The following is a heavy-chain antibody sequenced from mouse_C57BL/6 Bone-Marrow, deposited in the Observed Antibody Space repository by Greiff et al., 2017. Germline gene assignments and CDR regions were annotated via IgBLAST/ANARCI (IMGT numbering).Heavy chain of an antibody. V-gene: IGHV5-9*01. CDR3: SRQVTTVLATKYFDV. J-gene: IGHJ1*03. CDR1: GFTFSSYT. Sequence: DVKLVESGGGLVKPGGSLKLSCAASGFTFSSYTMSWVRQTPEKRLQWVAAISGGGGNPYYPDSVKGRFTISRDNDKNILYLQMSSLRSEDTALYYCSRQVTTVLATKYFDVWGTGTTVTGSS. D-gene: IGHD1-1*01. CDR2: ISGGGGNP.